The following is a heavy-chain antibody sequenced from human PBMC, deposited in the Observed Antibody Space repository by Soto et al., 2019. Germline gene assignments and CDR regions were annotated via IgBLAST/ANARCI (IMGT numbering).Heavy chain of an antibody. CDR1: GYTFTGYY. V-gene: IGHV1-2*02. J-gene: IGHJ5*02. Sequence: ASVKVSCKASGYTFTGYYMHWVRQAPGQGLEWMGWINPNSGGTNYAQKFQGRVTMTRDTSISTAYMELSRLRSDDTAVYYCARGHYYGSGSYYNVVLDPWGQGTLVTVFS. CDR2: INPNSGGT. D-gene: IGHD3-10*01. CDR3: ARGHYYGSGSYYNVVLDP.